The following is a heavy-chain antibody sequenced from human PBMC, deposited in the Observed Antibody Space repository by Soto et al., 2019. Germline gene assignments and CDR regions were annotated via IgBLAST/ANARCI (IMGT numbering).Heavy chain of an antibody. Sequence: PGGSLRLSCAASGFTFSNAWMSWVRQAPGKGLEWVGRIKSKTDGGTTDYAAPVKGRFTISRDDPKNTLYLQMNSLKTEYTAVYYCTTYNDYGDYYYMDVWGKGTTVTVSS. V-gene: IGHV3-15*01. CDR1: GFTFSNAW. CDR2: IKSKTDGGTT. CDR3: TTYNDYGDYYYMDV. J-gene: IGHJ6*03. D-gene: IGHD4-17*01.